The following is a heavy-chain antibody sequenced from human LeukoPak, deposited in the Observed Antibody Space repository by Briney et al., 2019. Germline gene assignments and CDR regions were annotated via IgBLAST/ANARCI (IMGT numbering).Heavy chain of an antibody. J-gene: IGHJ4*02. CDR1: GFTFSSYS. Sequence: GGSLRLSCAASGFTFSSYSMNWVRQAPGKGLEWVSSISSSSSYIYYADSVKGRFTSSRDIANNSRYLQMNGLRAEDTAVYYCARGGDYYGSGSEGPLDYWGQGTLVTVSS. CDR3: ARGGDYYGSGSEGPLDY. V-gene: IGHV3-21*01. D-gene: IGHD3-10*01. CDR2: ISSSSSYI.